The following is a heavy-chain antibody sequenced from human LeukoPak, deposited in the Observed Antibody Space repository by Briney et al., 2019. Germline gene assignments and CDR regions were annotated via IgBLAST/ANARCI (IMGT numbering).Heavy chain of an antibody. CDR1: GFTLRVSY. CDR2: IYSDGTA. V-gene: IGHV3-53*03. Sequence: GGSLRLSCVASGFTLRVSYMTWIRQTPGRGLEWVSVIYSDGTAKYADSAKGRFTISRDNSKSMVYLQMDRLRAEDTAVYYCATRTLGSWDIVVVPAATVAFDIWGQGTMVTVSS. CDR3: ATRTLGSWDIVVVPAATVAFDI. D-gene: IGHD2-2*01. J-gene: IGHJ3*02.